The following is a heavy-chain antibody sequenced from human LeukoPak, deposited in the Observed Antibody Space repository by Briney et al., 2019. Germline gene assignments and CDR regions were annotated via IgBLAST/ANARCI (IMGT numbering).Heavy chain of an antibody. CDR1: GFTFDDYA. V-gene: IGHV3-9*01. D-gene: IGHD3-3*02. J-gene: IGHJ1*01. Sequence: GGSLRLSCAASGFTFDDYAMHWVRQAPGKGLEWVSGITWNSGSIGYADSVEGRFIISRDNAKNSLYLQMNSLRAEDTALYYCAKDVSRSSAEYFQHWGQGTLVTVSS. CDR3: AKDVSRSSAEYFQH. CDR2: ITWNSGSI.